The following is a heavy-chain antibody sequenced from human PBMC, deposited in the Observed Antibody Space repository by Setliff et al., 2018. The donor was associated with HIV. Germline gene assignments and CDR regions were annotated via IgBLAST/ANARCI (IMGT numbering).Heavy chain of an antibody. D-gene: IGHD6-6*01. CDR3: TRAQIAAPRPFDY. V-gene: IGHV4-34*01. J-gene: IGHJ4*02. CDR2: INHNGGT. Sequence: SETLSLTCAVYGGSFTSYYWTWIRQAPGKDLEWIGEINHNGGTNYNPSLKSRVTISVDRSKNQFFLRLTSVTAADTAVYFCTRAQIAAPRPFDYWGQGTLVTVSA. CDR1: GGSFTSYY.